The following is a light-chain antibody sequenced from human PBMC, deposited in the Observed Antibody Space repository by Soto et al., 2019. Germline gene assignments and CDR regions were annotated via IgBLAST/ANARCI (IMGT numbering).Light chain of an antibody. CDR1: RSVSKY. J-gene: IGKJ5*01. CDR2: AAS. V-gene: IGKV1-39*01. CDR3: QQANSSPYT. Sequence: DIHMTKSPSSLSASVGGRAAITCRASRSVSKYLSWYQQKQGKAPKVXIYAASSLPSGVPSRFSGSGSGTDFTLTISSLQSEDFATYYCQQANSSPYTFGQGTRLEIK.